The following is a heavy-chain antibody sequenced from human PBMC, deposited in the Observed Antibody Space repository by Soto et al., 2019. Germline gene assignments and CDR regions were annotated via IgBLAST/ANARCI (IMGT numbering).Heavy chain of an antibody. CDR1: GGSFSGYY. D-gene: IGHD2-2*01. J-gene: IGHJ5*02. V-gene: IGHV4-34*01. Sequence: QVQLQQWGAGLLKPSETLSLTCAVYGGSFSGYYWSWIRQPPGKGLEWIGEINHSGRTNYNPSLKSRMTRSVDTSQTPFPLTLSSVTAADTAVYYCARGGIVVVPAARRFDPWGQGTLVTVSS. CDR3: ARGGIVVVPAARRFDP. CDR2: INHSGRT.